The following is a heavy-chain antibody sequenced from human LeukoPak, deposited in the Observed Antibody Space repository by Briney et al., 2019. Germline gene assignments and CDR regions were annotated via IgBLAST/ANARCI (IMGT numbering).Heavy chain of an antibody. Sequence: GASVKVSCKASGGTFSSYAFSWVRQAPGQGLEWMGGIIPIFGTANYAQKFQGRVTITADESTSTAYMELSSLRSEDTAVYYCARVRYFDYSYGMDVWGQGTTVTVSS. CDR3: ARVRYFDYSYGMDV. D-gene: IGHD3-9*01. CDR1: GGTFSSYA. CDR2: IIPIFGTA. V-gene: IGHV1-69*13. J-gene: IGHJ6*02.